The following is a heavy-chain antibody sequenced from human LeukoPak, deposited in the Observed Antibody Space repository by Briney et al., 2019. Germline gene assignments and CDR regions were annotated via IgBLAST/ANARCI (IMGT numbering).Heavy chain of an antibody. J-gene: IGHJ4*02. CDR3: GKTGEFPG. CDR2: IRYDGSNK. D-gene: IGHD3-10*01. Sequence: GGSLRLSCAASGFTFSSYAMHWVRQAPGKGLEWVAFIRYDGSNKYYADSVKGRFTFSRDNSKNTFHLKMNRLRAEDRAVNYVGKTGEFPGWGQGTLVTVSS. V-gene: IGHV3-30*02. CDR1: GFTFSSYA.